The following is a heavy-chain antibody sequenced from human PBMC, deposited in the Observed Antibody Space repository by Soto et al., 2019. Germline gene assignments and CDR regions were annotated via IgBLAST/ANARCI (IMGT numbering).Heavy chain of an antibody. V-gene: IGHV4-34*01. CDR1: DGSFSDYF. Sequence: QVQLQQWGAGLLKPSETLSLTCAVSDGSFSDYFWSWVRQPPGKGLEWIGEINESGSTNYNPSLKRRVTISLDTSNAQYSVRLNSVTAADTAVYYCARLTARYDDYSLRWVYYFYSWGQGSLVTVSS. CDR3: ARLTARYDDYSLRWVYYFYS. CDR2: INESGST. J-gene: IGHJ4*02. D-gene: IGHD4-17*01.